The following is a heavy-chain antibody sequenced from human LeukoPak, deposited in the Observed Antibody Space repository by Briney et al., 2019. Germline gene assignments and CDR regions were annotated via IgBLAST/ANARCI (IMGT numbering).Heavy chain of an antibody. CDR2: ISYDGSNK. CDR3: ARNDHGLYYFDY. V-gene: IGHV3-30-3*01. Sequence: PGRSLRLSCAASGFTFRSYAMHWVRQAPGKGLEWVAVISYDGSNKYYADSVKGRFTISRDNSKNTLYLQMNTLRAEDTAVYYCARNDHGLYYFDYWGQGTLVTVSS. CDR1: GFTFRSYA. J-gene: IGHJ4*02. D-gene: IGHD4-17*01.